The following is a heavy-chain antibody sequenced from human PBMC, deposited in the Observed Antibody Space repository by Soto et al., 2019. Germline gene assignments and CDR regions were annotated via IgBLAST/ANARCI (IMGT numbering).Heavy chain of an antibody. CDR1: GFTFSSYA. CDR2: ISGSGGST. Sequence: EVQRLESGGGLVQPGGSLRLSCAASGFTFSSYAMSWVRQAPGKGLEWVSAISGSGGSTYYADSVKGRFTISRDNSKNTLYLQMNSLRAEDTAVYYCAKDHPYDFWSGLEDYFDYWGQGTLVTVSS. V-gene: IGHV3-23*01. J-gene: IGHJ4*02. CDR3: AKDHPYDFWSGLEDYFDY. D-gene: IGHD3-3*01.